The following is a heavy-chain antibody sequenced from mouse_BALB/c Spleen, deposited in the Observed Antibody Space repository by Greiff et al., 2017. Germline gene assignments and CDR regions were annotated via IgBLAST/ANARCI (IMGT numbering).Heavy chain of an antibody. CDR2: INPDSGGT. CDR1: GYTFTDYN. V-gene: IGHV1-18*01. D-gene: IGHD2-2*01. Sequence: EVQLQQSGPELVKPGASVKISCKASGYTFTDYNMHWVKQSPGKSLEWIGDINPDSGGTIYNKKFKGKATLTADKSSSTAYMELRSLTSDDTAVDYCARYGNDNYFDDWGQGTTLTVSS. CDR3: ARYGNDNYFDD. J-gene: IGHJ2*01.